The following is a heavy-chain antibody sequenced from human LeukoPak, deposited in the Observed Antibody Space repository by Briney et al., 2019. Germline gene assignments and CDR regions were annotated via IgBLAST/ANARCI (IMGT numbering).Heavy chain of an antibody. CDR3: ARANIVATILDY. V-gene: IGHV4-39*01. CDR2: IYYSGST. J-gene: IGHJ4*02. D-gene: IGHD5-12*01. CDR1: GGSISSSSYY. Sequence: SETLSLTCTVSGGSISSSSYYWGWIRQPPGKGLEWIGSIYYSGSTYYNPSLKSRVTISVDTSKNQFSLKLSSVTAADTAVYYCARANIVATILDYWGQGTLVTVSS.